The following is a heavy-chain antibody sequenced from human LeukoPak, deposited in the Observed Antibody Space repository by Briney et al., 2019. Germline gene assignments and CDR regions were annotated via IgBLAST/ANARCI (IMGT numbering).Heavy chain of an antibody. Sequence: PGGSLRLSCAASGFTFGSYWMSWVRQAPGKGLEWVANIKRDESEKYYVDSVKGRFSISRDNARNSLYLQINSLRAEDTAVYHCARGNDYDDHVGIYFDSWGQGTLVTVSS. J-gene: IGHJ4*02. D-gene: IGHD4-17*01. CDR1: GFTFGSYW. V-gene: IGHV3-7*03. CDR3: ARGNDYDDHVGIYFDS. CDR2: IKRDESEK.